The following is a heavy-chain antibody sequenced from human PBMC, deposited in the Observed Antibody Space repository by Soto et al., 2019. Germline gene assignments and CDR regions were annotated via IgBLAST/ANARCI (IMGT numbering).Heavy chain of an antibody. Sequence: SETLSLTCAVYGGSFSGYYWSWIRQPPGKGLEWIGEINHSGSTNYNPSLKSRVTISVDTSKNQFSLKLSSVTAADTAMYYCATRSPAFDYWGQGTLVTVSS. CDR1: GGSFSGYY. V-gene: IGHV4-34*01. CDR3: ATRSPAFDY. CDR2: INHSGST. J-gene: IGHJ4*02.